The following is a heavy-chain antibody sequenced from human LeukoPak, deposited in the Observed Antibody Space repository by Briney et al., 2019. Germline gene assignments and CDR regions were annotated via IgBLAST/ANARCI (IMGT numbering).Heavy chain of an antibody. CDR2: INQDGSEK. V-gene: IGHV3-7*03. CDR3: ARAVTSTEGY. Sequence: PAGSLSLTCAASGFTFTTYWLTWVRQPPAKGREWVASINQDGSEKYYVDSVKGRFTISRDNAQKSLYVEMKSLSAKDTAVYYCARAVTSTEGYWGQGTLVTVSS. J-gene: IGHJ4*02. CDR1: GFTFTTYW.